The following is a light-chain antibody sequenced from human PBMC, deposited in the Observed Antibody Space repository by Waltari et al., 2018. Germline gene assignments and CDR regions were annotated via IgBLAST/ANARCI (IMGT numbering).Light chain of an antibody. Sequence: GERATLSCRASQSVRGSLAWYQQKAGQAPRLLIYGVSSRATGIPERFSGSGSGTDFSLTISRLEPEDFAVYYCQHYVRLPATFGQGTKV. CDR2: GVS. J-gene: IGKJ1*01. CDR3: QHYVRLPAT. CDR1: QSVRGS. V-gene: IGKV3-20*01.